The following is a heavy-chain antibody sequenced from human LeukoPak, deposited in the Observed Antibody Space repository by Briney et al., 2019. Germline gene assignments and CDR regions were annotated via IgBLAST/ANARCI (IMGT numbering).Heavy chain of an antibody. V-gene: IGHV1-2*02. CDR3: ARVKYGSGKSLFIFDY. Sequence: EASVKVSCKASGYTFTGYYMHWVRQAPGQGLEWMGWINPNSGGTNYAQKFQGRVTMTRDAFISTVYMELSRLRSDDTAVYYCARVKYGSGKSLFIFDYWGQGTLVTVSS. CDR2: INPNSGGT. CDR1: GYTFTGYY. J-gene: IGHJ4*02. D-gene: IGHD3-10*01.